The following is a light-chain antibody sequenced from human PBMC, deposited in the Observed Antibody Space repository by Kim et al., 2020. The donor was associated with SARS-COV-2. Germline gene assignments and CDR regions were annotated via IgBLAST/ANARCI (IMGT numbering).Light chain of an antibody. CDR2: KSS. CDR1: QSIGSW. CDR3: QQYNSFHYT. V-gene: IGKV1-5*03. Sequence: SASVGDRVTITGRASQSIGSWLAWYQQKPGRAPKLLIFKSSNLESGVPSRFSGSGSGTEFTLTISSLQPDDFATYYCQQYNSFHYTFGQGTKLEI. J-gene: IGKJ2*01.